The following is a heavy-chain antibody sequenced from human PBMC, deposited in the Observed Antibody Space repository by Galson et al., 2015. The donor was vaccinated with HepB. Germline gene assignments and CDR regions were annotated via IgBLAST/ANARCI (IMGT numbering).Heavy chain of an antibody. CDR2: INGDGTST. D-gene: IGHD5-18*01. CDR1: GFTFSSDW. Sequence: SLRLSCAASGFTFSSDWMHWVRQAPGKGLVWVSRINGDGTSTSNADSVKGRFTISRDNAKNTLYLQMNSLRDEDTAVYYCTRGSYGYGNFDYWGQGTLVTVSS. CDR3: TRGSYGYGNFDY. V-gene: IGHV3-74*01. J-gene: IGHJ4*02.